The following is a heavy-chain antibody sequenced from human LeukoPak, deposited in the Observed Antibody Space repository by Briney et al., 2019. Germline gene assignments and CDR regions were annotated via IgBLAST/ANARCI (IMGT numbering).Heavy chain of an antibody. J-gene: IGHJ5*02. Sequence: GESLKISCKGSGYTFTTYWIGWVRQTPGKGLEWMGIIYPDDSDTRYSPSFQGQVPISADKSITTAYLHWNSLKASDTAMYYCARFVNWFDPWGQGTLVTVSS. CDR1: GYTFTTYW. V-gene: IGHV5-51*01. CDR2: IYPDDSDT. CDR3: ARFVNWFDP.